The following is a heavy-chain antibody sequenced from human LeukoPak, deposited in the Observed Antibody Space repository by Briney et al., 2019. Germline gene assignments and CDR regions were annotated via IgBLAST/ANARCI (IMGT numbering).Heavy chain of an antibody. CDR3: ARELDRIQDLDS. CDR2: INNSGDDK. CDR1: GYTFSCCS. Sequence: GGSLRLSCAASGYTFSCCSMNWVRQAPGKGLEWLSSINNSGDDKYHADSVQGRFTISRDNAKNSLYLQMNSLRAEDTAVYYCARELDRIQDLDSWGQGTRVTVSS. V-gene: IGHV3-21*01. D-gene: IGHD1-1*01. J-gene: IGHJ4*02.